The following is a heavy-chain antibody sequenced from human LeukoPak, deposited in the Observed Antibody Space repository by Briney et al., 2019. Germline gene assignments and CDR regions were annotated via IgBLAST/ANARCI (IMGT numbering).Heavy chain of an antibody. V-gene: IGHV4-39*07. D-gene: IGHD2-21*01. J-gene: IGHJ3*02. Sequence: SETLSLTCSVSGGSISSSSYYWGWIRQPPGKGLEWIGSIYYSGSTYYNPSLKSRVTISVDTSKNQFSLKLSSVTAADTAVYYCARGNWVIRDAFDIWGQGTMVTVSS. CDR2: IYYSGST. CDR1: GGSISSSSYY. CDR3: ARGNWVIRDAFDI.